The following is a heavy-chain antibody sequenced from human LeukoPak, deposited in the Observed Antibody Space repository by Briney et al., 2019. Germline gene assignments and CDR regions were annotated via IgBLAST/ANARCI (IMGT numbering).Heavy chain of an antibody. J-gene: IGHJ6*03. CDR3: ARDGTNPYFYYYYMDV. CDR1: GGSFSSFA. CDR2: IIPLFGTA. D-gene: IGHD2-21*01. V-gene: IGHV1-69*05. Sequence: SVKVSCKASGGSFSSFAISWVRQAPGQGLEWMGRIIPLFGTAFSAQKFQGRLTMTTDESTNTAYMELSSLRSEDTAVYYCARDGTNPYFYYYYMDVWGKGTTVTVSS.